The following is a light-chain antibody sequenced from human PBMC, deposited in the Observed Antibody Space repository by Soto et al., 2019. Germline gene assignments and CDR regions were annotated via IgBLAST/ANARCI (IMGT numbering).Light chain of an antibody. CDR2: DAS. Sequence: EIVLTQSPATLSLSPGERATLSCGASQSVRSSYLAWYQQKPGLAPRLLIYDASSRATGIPDRFSGSGSGTDFTLTISSLQPEDFATYYCQQSYSSRSITFGQGTRLEIK. CDR1: QSVRSSY. V-gene: IGKV3D-20*01. CDR3: QQSYSSRSIT. J-gene: IGKJ5*01.